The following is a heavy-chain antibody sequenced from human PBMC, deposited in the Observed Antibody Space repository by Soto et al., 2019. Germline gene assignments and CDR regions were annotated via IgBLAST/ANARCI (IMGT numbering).Heavy chain of an antibody. CDR2: IYSGGYT. V-gene: IGHV3-53*01. CDR3: ATHPGGGGY. CDR1: GFTVSNNY. J-gene: IGHJ4*02. D-gene: IGHD3-10*01. Sequence: EVQLVESGGGLIQPGGSLRLSCAVSGFTVSNNYMSWVRQAPGKGLEGVSVIYSGGYTAYGDSVKGRFTISRDNSKTPPHLQINSLGPAAPAVFYCATHPGGGGYWGQGTLVTVSS.